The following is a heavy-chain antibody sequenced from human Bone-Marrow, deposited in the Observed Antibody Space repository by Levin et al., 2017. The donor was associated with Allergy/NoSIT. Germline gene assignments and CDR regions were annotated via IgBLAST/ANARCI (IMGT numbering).Heavy chain of an antibody. J-gene: IGHJ4*02. Sequence: GGSLRLSCAASGFTFSSYAMSWVRQAPGKGLEWVSVISNSGGGTNYADSVKGRFTISRDNSKNTLYLQMNNLRVEDTARYYCVKDYYDENRRSYFDYWGQGTLVTVSS. V-gene: IGHV3-23*01. D-gene: IGHD3-16*01. CDR3: VKDYYDENRRSYFDY. CDR1: GFTFSSYA. CDR2: ISNSGGGT.